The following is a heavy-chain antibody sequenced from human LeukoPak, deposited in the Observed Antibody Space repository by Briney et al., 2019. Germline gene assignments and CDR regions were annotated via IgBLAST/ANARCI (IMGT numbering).Heavy chain of an antibody. V-gene: IGHV4-59*08. J-gene: IGHJ4*02. CDR3: ARPHDYGDYVGYFDY. CDR1: GGSISSYY. D-gene: IGHD4-17*01. CDR2: IYYSGST. Sequence: SETLSLTCTVSGGSISSYYWSWIRQPPGKGLEWIGYIYYSGSTNYNPSLKSRVTISVDTSKNQFSLKLSSVTAADTAVYYCARPHDYGDYVGYFDYWGQGTLVTVSS.